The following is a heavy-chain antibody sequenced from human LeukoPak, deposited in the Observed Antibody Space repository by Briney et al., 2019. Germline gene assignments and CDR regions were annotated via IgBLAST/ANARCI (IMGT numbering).Heavy chain of an antibody. Sequence: GASVKVSCKASGYTFTGYYMHWVRQAPGQGLEWMGWINPNSGGTNYAQKFQGRVTMTRDTSISTAYMELSRRRSDDTAVYYCARGITSIAARPADYWGQGTLVTVSS. V-gene: IGHV1-2*02. CDR3: ARGITSIAARPADY. D-gene: IGHD6-6*01. CDR1: GYTFTGYY. J-gene: IGHJ4*02. CDR2: INPNSGGT.